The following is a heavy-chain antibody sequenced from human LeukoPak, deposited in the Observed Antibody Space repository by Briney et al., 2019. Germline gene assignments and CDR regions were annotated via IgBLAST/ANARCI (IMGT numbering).Heavy chain of an antibody. J-gene: IGHJ4*02. D-gene: IGHD6-6*01. CDR3: XXXXXXYSSSSDPYYFDY. V-gene: IGHV4-4*02. CDR2: IYHSGST. CDR1: GGSISSSNW. Sequence: SETLSLTCAVSGGSISSSNWWSWVRQPPGKGLEWIGEIYHSGSTNYNPSLKSRVTISVDKSKNQFSLKLSSVTAADTTVYYXXXXXXXYSSSSDPYYFDYWGQGTLVTVSS.